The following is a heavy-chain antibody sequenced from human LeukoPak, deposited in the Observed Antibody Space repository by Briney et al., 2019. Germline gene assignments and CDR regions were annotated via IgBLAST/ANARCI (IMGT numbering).Heavy chain of an antibody. D-gene: IGHD3-16*01. V-gene: IGHV3-33*03. Sequence: GGSLRLSCAASGFTFSSYGMHWVRQAPGKGLEWVAVIWYDGSNKYYADSVKGRFTVSRDNAKNTFYMQMNSLRAEDTAVYYCATLLYYDHAFDIWGQGTMVTVSS. CDR2: IWYDGSNK. CDR1: GFTFSSYG. J-gene: IGHJ3*02. CDR3: ATLLYYDHAFDI.